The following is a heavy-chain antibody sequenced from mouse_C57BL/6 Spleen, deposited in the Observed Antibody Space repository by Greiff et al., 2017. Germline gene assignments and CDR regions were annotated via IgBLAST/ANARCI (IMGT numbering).Heavy chain of an antibody. V-gene: IGHV1-69*01. CDR1: GYTFTSYW. Sequence: VQLQQPGAELVMPGASVKLSCKASGYTFTSYWLHWVKQRPGQGLAWIGEIDPSDSYTNYNQKFKGKSTLTVDKSSSTAYMQLSSLTSEDSAVYYCARWGPPYAMDYWGQGTSVTVSS. CDR3: ARWGPPYAMDY. CDR2: IDPSDSYT. J-gene: IGHJ4*01.